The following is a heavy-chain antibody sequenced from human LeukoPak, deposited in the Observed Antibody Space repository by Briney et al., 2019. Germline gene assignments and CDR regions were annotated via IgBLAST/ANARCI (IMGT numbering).Heavy chain of an antibody. Sequence: PGGSLRLSCAASGFTVSSNYMSWVRQAPGKGLEWVSVIYSGGSTYYADSVKGRFTISRDNTKNTLYLQMNSLRAEDTAVYYCARDPSDYYGSGRFDNWGQGTLVTVSS. J-gene: IGHJ4*02. CDR2: IYSGGST. V-gene: IGHV3-53*01. CDR1: GFTVSSNY. D-gene: IGHD3-10*01. CDR3: ARDPSDYYGSGRFDN.